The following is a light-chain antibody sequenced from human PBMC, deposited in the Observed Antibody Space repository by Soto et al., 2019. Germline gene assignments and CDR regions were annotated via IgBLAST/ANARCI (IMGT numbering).Light chain of an antibody. CDR3: QQYNNWPQLT. J-gene: IGKJ4*01. V-gene: IGKV3-15*01. CDR2: DAS. CDR1: QSVNTN. Sequence: EIVMTQSPATLSVSPGERATLSCRASQSVNTNLAWYQQKPGQAPRLLLSDASTRATGIPARFSGSGSGTEFTLTISSLQSEDFAVYYCQQYNNWPQLTFGGGTKVEIK.